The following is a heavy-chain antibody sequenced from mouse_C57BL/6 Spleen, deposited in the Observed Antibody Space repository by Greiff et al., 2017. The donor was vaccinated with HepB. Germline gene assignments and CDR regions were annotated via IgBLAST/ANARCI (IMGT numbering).Heavy chain of an antibody. CDR2: IWTGGGT. J-gene: IGHJ1*03. Sequence: VQGVESGPGLVAPSQSLSITCTVSGFSLTSYAISWVRQPPGKGLEWLGVIWTGGGTNYNSALKSRLSISKDNSKSQVFLKMNSLQTDDTARYYCATYYGSSYGYFDVWGTGTTVTVSS. CDR3: ATYYGSSYGYFDV. V-gene: IGHV2-9-1*01. D-gene: IGHD1-1*01. CDR1: GFSLTSYA.